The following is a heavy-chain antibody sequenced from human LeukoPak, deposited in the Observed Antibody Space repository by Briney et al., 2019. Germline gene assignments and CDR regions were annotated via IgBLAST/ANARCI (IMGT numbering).Heavy chain of an antibody. CDR3: AKGHGSRYDAFDI. V-gene: IGHV3-43D*03. D-gene: IGHD1-26*01. Sequence: PTGGSLRLSCLASGFTFDDYAMHWVRPAQGKGLEWVSLISWDGGSTYYADSVKGRFTISRDNSKNSLYLQMNSLRAEDTALYYCAKGHGSRYDAFDIWGQGTMVTVSS. J-gene: IGHJ3*02. CDR1: GFTFDDYA. CDR2: ISWDGGST.